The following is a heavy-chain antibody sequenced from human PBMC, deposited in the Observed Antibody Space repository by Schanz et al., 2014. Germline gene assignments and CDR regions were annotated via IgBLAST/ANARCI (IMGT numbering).Heavy chain of an antibody. CDR2: INPSGGST. Sequence: QVQLMQSGPELKRPGASVKVSCTASGYTLKNYGISWVRQAPGQGLEWMGMINPSGGSTTYAQKFQGRVTMTRDTSTSTVYMELSSLRSEDTAVYYCARDGVDAAAGGNYWGQGTLVTVSS. CDR3: ARDGVDAAAGGNY. D-gene: IGHD6-13*01. J-gene: IGHJ4*02. V-gene: IGHV1-46*02. CDR1: GYTLKNYG.